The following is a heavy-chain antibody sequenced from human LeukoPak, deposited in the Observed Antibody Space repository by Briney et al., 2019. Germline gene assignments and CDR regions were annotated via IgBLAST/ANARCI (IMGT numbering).Heavy chain of an antibody. J-gene: IGHJ3*02. V-gene: IGHV1-69*11. CDR2: IIPRHSTS. Sequence: SVKVSCKASGGTFSTYGISWVRQAPGQGLEWMGRIIPRHSTSNYAQKFQGRVTITTDESTSTAYMELSSLRSEDTAVYYCARDPHSGYDRLFDAFDIWGQGTMVTVSS. D-gene: IGHD5-12*01. CDR3: ARDPHSGYDRLFDAFDI. CDR1: GGTFSTYG.